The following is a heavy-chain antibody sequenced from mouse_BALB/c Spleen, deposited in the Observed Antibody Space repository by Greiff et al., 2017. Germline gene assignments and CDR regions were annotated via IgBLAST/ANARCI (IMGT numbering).Heavy chain of an antibody. CDR2: ISYSGST. Sequence: EVQVVESGPSLVKPSQTLSLTCSVTGDSITSGYWNWIRKFPGNKLEYMGYISYSGSTYYNPSLKSRISITRDTSKNQYYLQLNSVTTEDTATYYCARGGIYYDYDGYYFDYWGQGTTLTVAS. V-gene: IGHV3-8*02. CDR3: ARGGIYYDYDGYYFDY. J-gene: IGHJ2*01. D-gene: IGHD2-4*01. CDR1: GDSITSGY.